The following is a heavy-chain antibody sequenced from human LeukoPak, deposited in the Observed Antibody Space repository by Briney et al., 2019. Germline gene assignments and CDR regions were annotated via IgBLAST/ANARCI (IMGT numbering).Heavy chain of an antibody. Sequence: PSETLSLTCTVSGGSISSYYWSWIRQPPGKGLEWIGYIYYSGSTNYNPSLKSRVTISVDTSKNQFSLKLSSVTAADTAVYYCARGFPTGKFDYWGQGTLVTVSS. V-gene: IGHV4-59*01. J-gene: IGHJ4*02. CDR2: IYYSGST. CDR3: ARGFPTGKFDY. CDR1: GGSISSYY. D-gene: IGHD7-27*01.